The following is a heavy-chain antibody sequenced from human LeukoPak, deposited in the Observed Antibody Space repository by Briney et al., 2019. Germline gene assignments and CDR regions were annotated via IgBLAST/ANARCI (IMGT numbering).Heavy chain of an antibody. D-gene: IGHD2-21*02. CDR3: AKIAYCGGDCYVHDAFDI. CDR2: ISSSSSTI. J-gene: IGHJ3*02. V-gene: IGHV3-48*04. Sequence: KPGGSLRLSCAASGFTFSSYSMNWVRQAPGKGLEWVSYISSSSSTIYYADSVKGRFTISRDNAKNSLYLQMNSLRAEDTAVYYCAKIAYCGGDCYVHDAFDIWGQGTMVTVSS. CDR1: GFTFSSYS.